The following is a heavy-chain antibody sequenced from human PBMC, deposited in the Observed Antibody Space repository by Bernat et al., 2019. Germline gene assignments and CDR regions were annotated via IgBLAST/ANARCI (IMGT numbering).Heavy chain of an antibody. CDR1: GFSISNYW. CDR3: TRDPDAGRYSYKDC. CDR2: MFNDGSRI. D-gene: IGHD5-18*01. J-gene: IGHJ4*02. V-gene: IGHV3-74*03. Sequence: EVQLVESGGGLVQPGGSLRLSCAASGFSISNYWMHWVRQAPGKGLVWVARMFNDGSRITYAGSVKVRFTISRDNAKTTLYLQMDDVRAEDTAMYYCTRDPDAGRYSYKDCWGQGMLVTVSS.